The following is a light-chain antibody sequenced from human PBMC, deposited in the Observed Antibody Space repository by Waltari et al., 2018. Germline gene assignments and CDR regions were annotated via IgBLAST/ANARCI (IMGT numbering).Light chain of an antibody. V-gene: IGLV1-51*02. CDR1: TANIGNNY. Sequence: QSVLTQPPSVSAAPGPKVTIPCSGSTANIGNNYSPWYQQLPGAAPKVFIYETEKRPSGIPDRFSGSKSGTSASLGITGLQTGDEAAYYCGTWDNNLSALVFGGGTKLTVL. CDR2: ETE. CDR3: GTWDNNLSALV. J-gene: IGLJ2*01.